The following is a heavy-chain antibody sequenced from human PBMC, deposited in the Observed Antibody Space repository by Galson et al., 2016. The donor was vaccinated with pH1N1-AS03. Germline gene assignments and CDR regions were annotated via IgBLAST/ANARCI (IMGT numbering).Heavy chain of an antibody. CDR3: ARGAPGDHLLSPLWN. V-gene: IGHV3-7*01. Sequence: SLRLSCAASGFTFSTYCMSWVRQAPGKGLEWVANIKQDGSEKFYVDSLKGRFTNSRDNAKNSLYLQMSSLRAEDTAIYYCARGAPGDHLLSPLWNWGQGTLVTVSS. CDR2: IKQDGSEK. CDR1: GFTFSTYC. D-gene: IGHD2-2*01. J-gene: IGHJ4*02.